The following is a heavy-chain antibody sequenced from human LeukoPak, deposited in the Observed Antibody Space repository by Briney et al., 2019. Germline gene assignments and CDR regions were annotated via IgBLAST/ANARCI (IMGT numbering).Heavy chain of an antibody. CDR1: GFTFSSYW. V-gene: IGHV3-7*01. J-gene: IGHJ6*03. CDR3: ARDSSGWYYLYYYYYMDV. CDR2: IKQDGSEK. Sequence: GGSLRLSCAASGFTFSSYWMSWVRQAPGKGLEWVANIKQDGSEKYYVDSVKGRFTISRDNAKNSLYLQMNSLRAEDTAVYYCARDSSGWYYLYYYYYMDVWGKGTTVTISS. D-gene: IGHD6-19*01.